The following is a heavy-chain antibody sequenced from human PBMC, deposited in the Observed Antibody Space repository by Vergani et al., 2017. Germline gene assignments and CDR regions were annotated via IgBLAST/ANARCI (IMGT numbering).Heavy chain of an antibody. CDR2: INSDGSST. CDR3: ARVVGATKGYGDY. D-gene: IGHD1-26*01. V-gene: IGHV3-74*01. Sequence: EVQLVESGGGLVQPGGSLSLSCAASGFTFSTYWLHWVRQAPGKGLVWVSRINSDGSSTSYADSVKDRFTSSRDNAKNTLYLQMNSLRAEDTAVYYGARVVGATKGYGDYWGQGTLVTVSS. J-gene: IGHJ4*02. CDR1: GFTFSTYW.